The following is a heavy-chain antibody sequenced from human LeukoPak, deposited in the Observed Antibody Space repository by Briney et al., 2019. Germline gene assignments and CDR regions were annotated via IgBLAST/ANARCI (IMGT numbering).Heavy chain of an antibody. CDR1: GFTFSYYS. J-gene: IGHJ4*02. Sequence: GGSLRLSCAASGFTFSYYSMNWVRQAPGKGLEWVSYISNSSSTIYYADSVKGRFTISRDNAKNSLYLQMNSLRAEDTAVYYCARTTACDYWGQGTLVAVSS. CDR3: ARTTACDY. D-gene: IGHD4-11*01. CDR2: ISNSSSTI. V-gene: IGHV3-48*01.